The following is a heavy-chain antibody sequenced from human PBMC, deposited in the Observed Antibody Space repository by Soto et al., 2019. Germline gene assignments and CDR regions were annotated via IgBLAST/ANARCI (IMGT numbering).Heavy chain of an antibody. V-gene: IGHV3-23*01. CDR2: IRGGGDRT. CDR1: GFTFGSHA. CDR3: ARVRGVYVDTDTLDY. J-gene: IGHJ4*02. D-gene: IGHD5-18*01. Sequence: EVQLLESGGGLVQPGGSLRLSCAASGFTFGSHAMSWVRQAPGKGLEWVAGIRGGGDRTHYSDSMKGRLTVSRDNEKSTLYLHMVSVRVEDTAVYYCARVRGVYVDTDTLDYWGRGTLVTGSS.